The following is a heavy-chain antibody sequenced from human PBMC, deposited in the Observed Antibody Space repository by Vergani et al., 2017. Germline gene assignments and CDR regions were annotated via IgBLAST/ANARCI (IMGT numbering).Heavy chain of an antibody. V-gene: IGHV4-39*01. CDR3: ASGKYYSDSTSHFRGRYFDV. CDR1: GDSIISRSYY. D-gene: IGHD3-16*01. J-gene: IGHJ2*01. Sequence: QMQLQESGPGLVKASETLSLTCTVSGDSIISRSYYWGWIRQPPGKGREWIGCIYNSGNGDSSSSLKSRVTISADTSKNQFSLRLTSVTAADTAVYYCASGKYYSDSTSHFRGRYFDVWGRGTLVTVPS. CDR2: IYNSGNG.